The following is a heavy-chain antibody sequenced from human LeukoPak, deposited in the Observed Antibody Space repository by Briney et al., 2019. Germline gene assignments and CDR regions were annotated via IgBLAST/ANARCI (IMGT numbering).Heavy chain of an antibody. D-gene: IGHD3-3*01. CDR2: INHSGST. CDR1: GYSISSGYY. V-gene: IGHV4-38-2*02. CDR3: ARGVAPTIFGVVIIGYMDV. Sequence: SETLSLTCTVSGYSISSGYYWGWIRQPPGKGLEWIGSINHSGSTYYNPSLKSRVIISVDTSKNQLSLKLRSVTAADTAVYYCARGVAPTIFGVVIIGYMDVWGKGTTVTVSS. J-gene: IGHJ6*03.